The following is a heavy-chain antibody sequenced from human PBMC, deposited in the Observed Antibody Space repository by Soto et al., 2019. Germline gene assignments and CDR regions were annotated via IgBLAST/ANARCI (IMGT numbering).Heavy chain of an antibody. J-gene: IGHJ6*02. CDR2: IRSKANSYAT. D-gene: IGHD3-3*01. CDR3: TRHQGKSDFWSGYTRNYYGMDV. CDR1: GFTFSGSA. Sequence: GGSLRLSCAASGFTFSGSAMHWVRQASGKGLEWVGRIRSKANSYATAYAASVKGRFTISRDDSKNTTNLQMNRLKTEDSAVYYCTRHQGKSDFWSGYTRNYYGMDVWGQGT. V-gene: IGHV3-73*01.